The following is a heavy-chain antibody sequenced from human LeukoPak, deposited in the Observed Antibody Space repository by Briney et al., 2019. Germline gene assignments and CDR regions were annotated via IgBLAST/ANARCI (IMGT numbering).Heavy chain of an antibody. D-gene: IGHD3-3*01. CDR1: GFTFSSYS. CDR3: ARGVLDYGDY. V-gene: IGHV3-21*01. Sequence: PGGSLRLSRAASGFTFSSYSMNWVRQAPGKGLEWVSSISSSSSYIYYADSVKGRFTISRDNAKNSLYLQMNSLRAEDTAVYYCARGVLDYGDYWGRGTLVTVSS. CDR2: ISSSSSYI. J-gene: IGHJ4*02.